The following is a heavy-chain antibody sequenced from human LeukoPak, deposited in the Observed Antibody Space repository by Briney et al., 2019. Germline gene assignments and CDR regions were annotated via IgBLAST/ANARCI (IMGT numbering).Heavy chain of an antibody. CDR1: GFTFSSYA. V-gene: IGHV3-30-3*01. Sequence: PGGSLRLSCAASGFTFSSYAMHWVRQAPGKGLEWVAVISYDGSNKYYADSVKGRFTISRDNSKNTLYLQMNSLRAEDTAVYFCARDSGVAYSLGVWGQGTTVTVSS. J-gene: IGHJ6*02. D-gene: IGHD3-3*01. CDR2: ISYDGSNK. CDR3: ARDSGVAYSLGV.